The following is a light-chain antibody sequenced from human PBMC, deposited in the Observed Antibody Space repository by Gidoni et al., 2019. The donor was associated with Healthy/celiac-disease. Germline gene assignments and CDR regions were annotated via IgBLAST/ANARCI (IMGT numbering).Light chain of an antibody. J-gene: IGKJ1*01. V-gene: IGKV3-20*01. Sequence: EIVLTQSPGTLSLSPGERATLSCRASQSVSSSYLAWYQQKPGQAPRLLIYGASSRATGIPDRFSGSGSGTDFTLTISRLEPEDCAVYYCQQYGSSPVKFGQXTKVEIK. CDR1: QSVSSSY. CDR2: GAS. CDR3: QQYGSSPVK.